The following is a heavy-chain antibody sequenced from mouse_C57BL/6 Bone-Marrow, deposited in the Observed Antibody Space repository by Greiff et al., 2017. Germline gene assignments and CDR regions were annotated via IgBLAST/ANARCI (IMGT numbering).Heavy chain of an antibody. D-gene: IGHD1-1*01. CDR1: GYTFTSYW. J-gene: IGHJ1*03. V-gene: IGHV1-7*01. CDR3: ASPDYYGSSYGDFDV. CDR2: INPGSGYT. Sequence: QVQLQQSGAELAKPGASVKLSCKASGYTFTSYWMHWVKQRPGQGLEWIGYINPGSGYTKYSQKFKDKATLTADKSSSTAYMQRSSLTYEDSAVYYDASPDYYGSSYGDFDVWGTGTTVTVSS.